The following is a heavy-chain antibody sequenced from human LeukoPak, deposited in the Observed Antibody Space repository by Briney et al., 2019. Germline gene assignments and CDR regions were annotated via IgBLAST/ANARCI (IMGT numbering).Heavy chain of an antibody. CDR1: GGSFSGYY. J-gene: IGHJ5*02. D-gene: IGHD2-15*01. Sequence: SGTLSLTCAVYGGSFSGYYWSWIRQPPGKGLEWIGEINHSGSTNYNPSLKSRVTISVDTSKNQFSLKLSSVTAADTAVYYCARGLLVVVVAAIYGWFDPWGQGTLVTVSS. CDR3: ARGLLVVVVAAIYGWFDP. V-gene: IGHV4-34*01. CDR2: INHSGST.